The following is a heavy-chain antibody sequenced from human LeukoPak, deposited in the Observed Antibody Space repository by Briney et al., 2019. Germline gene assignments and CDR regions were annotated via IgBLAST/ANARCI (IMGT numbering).Heavy chain of an antibody. CDR2: INHSGST. J-gene: IGHJ3*02. D-gene: IGHD3-22*01. V-gene: IGHV4-34*01. CDR1: GGSFSGYY. Sequence: SETLSLTCAVYGGSFSGYYWSWIRQPPGKGLEWIGEINHSGSTNYNPSLKSRVTISVDTSKNQFSLKLSSVTAADTAVYYCARNEGYYYDSSGYPTIDAFDIWGQGTMVTVSS. CDR3: ARNEGYYYDSSGYPTIDAFDI.